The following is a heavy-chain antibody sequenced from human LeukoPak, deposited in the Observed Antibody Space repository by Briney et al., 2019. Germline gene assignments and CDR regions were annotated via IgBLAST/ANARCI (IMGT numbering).Heavy chain of an antibody. CDR1: GFTFSSYS. CDR2: ISSSSSYI. V-gene: IGHV3-21*01. D-gene: IGHD3-22*01. J-gene: IGHJ4*02. CDR3: ARGQGSGYYGDYFDY. Sequence: GGSLRLSCAASGFTFSSYSMNWVRQAPGKGLEWVSSISSSSSYIYYADSVKGRFTISRDNAKSSLYLQMNSLRAEDTAVYYCARGQGSGYYGDYFDYWGQGTLVTVSS.